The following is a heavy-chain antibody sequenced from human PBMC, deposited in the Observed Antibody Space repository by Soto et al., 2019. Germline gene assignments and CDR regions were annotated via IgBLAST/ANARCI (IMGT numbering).Heavy chain of an antibody. CDR3: AKGSSVRYYFDY. J-gene: IGHJ4*02. CDR1: GFTFSSYA. V-gene: IGHV3-23*01. CDR2: ISGSGGST. Sequence: EVQLLESGGGLVQPGGSLRLSCAASGFTFSSYAMSWVRQAPGKGLEWVSAISGSGGSTYYADSVKGRLTISRDNSKNTLYLQMNGLRAEDTAVYYCAKGSSVRYYFDYWGQGTLVTVSS. D-gene: IGHD3-10*01.